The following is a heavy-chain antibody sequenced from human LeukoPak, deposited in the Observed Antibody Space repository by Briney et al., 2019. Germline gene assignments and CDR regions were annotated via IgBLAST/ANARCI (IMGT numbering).Heavy chain of an antibody. Sequence: RGSLRLSCAASGFTFSSYAMSWVRQAPGKGLEWVSAISGSGGSTYYADSVKGRFTISRDNSKNTLYLQMNSLRAEDTAVYYCAKPRFLEWLKDYWGQGTLVTVSS. D-gene: IGHD3-3*01. V-gene: IGHV3-23*01. J-gene: IGHJ4*02. CDR2: ISGSGGST. CDR3: AKPRFLEWLKDY. CDR1: GFTFSSYA.